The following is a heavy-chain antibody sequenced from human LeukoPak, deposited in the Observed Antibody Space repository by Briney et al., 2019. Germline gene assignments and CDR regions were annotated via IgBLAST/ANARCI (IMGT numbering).Heavy chain of an antibody. D-gene: IGHD6-13*01. CDR1: GGSISSSSYY. V-gene: IGHV4-39*07. J-gene: IGHJ6*02. CDR2: IYYSGST. CDR3: ARGLIGDSSSWNKYYYYYYGMDV. Sequence: SETLSLTCTVSGGSISSSSYYWGWIRQPPGKGLEWIGSIYYSGSTNYNPSLKSRVTISVDTSKNQFSLKLSSVTAADTAVYYCARGLIGDSSSWNKYYYYYYGMDVWGQGTTVTVSS.